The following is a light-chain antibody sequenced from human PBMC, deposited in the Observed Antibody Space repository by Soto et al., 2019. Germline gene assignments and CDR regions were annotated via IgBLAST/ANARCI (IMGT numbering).Light chain of an antibody. CDR1: QSISSW. CDR2: KAS. Sequence: DIQMTQSPSTLSASVGDRVTVTCRASQSISSWLAWYQQKPGKAPKLLIYKASSLESGVPSRFSGSGSGTEFTLTISSLQPDDFATYYCQQHNSFPVTFGGGTKVEIK. J-gene: IGKJ4*01. CDR3: QQHNSFPVT. V-gene: IGKV1-5*03.